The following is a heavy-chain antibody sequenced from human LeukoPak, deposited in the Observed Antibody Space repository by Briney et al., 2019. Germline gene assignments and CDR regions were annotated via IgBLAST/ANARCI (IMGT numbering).Heavy chain of an antibody. D-gene: IGHD5-12*01. CDR1: GFTFSNYW. CDR3: ARYGIVATIVHFDL. CDR2: IDTESTT. Sequence: GGSLRLSCAASGFTFSNYWMHWVRQAPGKGLMWVSRIDTESTTTYADSVKGRFTISRDNAKNTLYLQMNSLRVEDTAVYYCARYGIVATIVHFDLWGRGTLVTVSS. V-gene: IGHV3-74*01. J-gene: IGHJ2*01.